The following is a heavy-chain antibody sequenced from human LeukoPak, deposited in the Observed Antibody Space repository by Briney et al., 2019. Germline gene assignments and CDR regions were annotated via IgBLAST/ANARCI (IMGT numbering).Heavy chain of an antibody. V-gene: IGHV3-7*01. CDR1: GFTFSSYW. Sequence: PGGSLRLSCAASGFTFSSYWMSWVRQAPGKGLEWVANIKQDGSEKYYVDSVKGRFTISRDNAKNSLYLQMNSLRAEDTAVYYCARDRGVSPWRGYCSGGSCYCDYWGQGTLVTVSS. D-gene: IGHD2-15*01. J-gene: IGHJ4*02. CDR3: ARDRGVSPWRGYCSGGSCYCDY. CDR2: IKQDGSEK.